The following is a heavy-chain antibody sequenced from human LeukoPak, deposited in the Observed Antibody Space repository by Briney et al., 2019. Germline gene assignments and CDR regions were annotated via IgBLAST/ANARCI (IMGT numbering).Heavy chain of an antibody. CDR3: ARGNLDRGLDP. CDR2: TYYRSKWRN. J-gene: IGHJ5*02. V-gene: IGHV6-1*01. Sequence: SQTLSLTCAISGDSVSSNSAGWNWIRQSPSRGLEWLGRTYYRSKWRNDYALSVKSRISINPDTSKNQFSLQLNSVTPEDAAVYSFARGNLDRGLDPWGQGTLVTVS. CDR1: GDSVSSNSAG. D-gene: IGHD1-14*01.